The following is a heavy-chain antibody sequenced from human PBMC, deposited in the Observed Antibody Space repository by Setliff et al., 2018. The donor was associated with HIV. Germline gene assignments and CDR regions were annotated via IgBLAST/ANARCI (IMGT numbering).Heavy chain of an antibody. CDR2: INAGNGNT. CDR1: GYTFTTYA. D-gene: IGHD3-16*01. J-gene: IGHJ6*02. V-gene: IGHV1-3*01. Sequence: ASVKVSCKASGYTFTTYAMHWVRQAPGQRLEWMGWINAGNGNTKYSQKFQGRVTITRDTSASTAYMELISLRSGDTAVYYCARNGGPYAGGALYYYYGMDVWGQGTTVTVS. CDR3: ARNGGPYAGGALYYYYGMDV.